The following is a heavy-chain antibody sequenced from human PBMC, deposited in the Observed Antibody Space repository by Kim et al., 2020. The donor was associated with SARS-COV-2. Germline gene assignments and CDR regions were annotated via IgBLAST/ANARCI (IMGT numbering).Heavy chain of an antibody. CDR1: GYTFTSYA. D-gene: IGHD3-10*01. CDR3: AVDSYGSVYYYYGMDV. V-gene: IGHV1-3*01. CDR2: INAGNGNT. Sequence: ASVKVSCKASGYTFTSYAMHWVRQAPGQRLEWMGWINAGNGNTKYSQKFQGRVTITRDTSASTAYMELSSLRSEDTAVYYCAVDSYGSVYYYYGMDVWGQGTTVTVSS. J-gene: IGHJ6*02.